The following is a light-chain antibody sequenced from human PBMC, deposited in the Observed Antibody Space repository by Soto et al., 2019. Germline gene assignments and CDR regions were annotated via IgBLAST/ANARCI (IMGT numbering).Light chain of an antibody. CDR1: SSNIGAGYD. V-gene: IGLV1-40*01. CDR2: GNS. CDR3: QSYDGSLSGSGV. J-gene: IGLJ1*01. Sequence: QSVLTQPPSVSGAPGQRVTISCIGSSSNIGAGYDVHWYQQLPGTAPKLLIYGNSNRPSGVPDRFSGSKSGTSASLAITGLQAEDEADYYCQSYDGSLSGSGVFGNGTKVTVL.